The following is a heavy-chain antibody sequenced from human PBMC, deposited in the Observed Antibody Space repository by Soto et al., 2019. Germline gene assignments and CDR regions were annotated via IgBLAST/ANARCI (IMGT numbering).Heavy chain of an antibody. Sequence: QVQLQESGPGLVKPSQTLSLTCTVSGGSISSGGYYWGWIRQHPGKGLEWIGYIYYSGSTYYKPSLKSRVTISVDTTKNQFSLKLSSVTAADTAVYYCARDTTGGFDYWGQGTLVTVSS. D-gene: IGHD4-17*01. CDR1: GGSISSGGYY. V-gene: IGHV4-31*03. CDR2: IYYSGST. J-gene: IGHJ4*02. CDR3: ARDTTGGFDY.